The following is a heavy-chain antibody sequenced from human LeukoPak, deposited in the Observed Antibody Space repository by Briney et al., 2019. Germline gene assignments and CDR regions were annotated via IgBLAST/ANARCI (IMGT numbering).Heavy chain of an antibody. CDR2: IDPNTGDS. J-gene: IGHJ4*02. V-gene: IGHV1-2*02. CDR3: ARIRYCGGISCYYIDY. Sequence: VASVKVSCEASEYTFTGYYIHWVRQAPGQGLEWMGWIDPNTGDSNYVQKFQGRVTMTRDTSISTAYMELSRLRSDDTAFYYCARIRYCGGISCYYIDYWGQGTLVTVSA. CDR1: EYTFTGYY. D-gene: IGHD2-2*01.